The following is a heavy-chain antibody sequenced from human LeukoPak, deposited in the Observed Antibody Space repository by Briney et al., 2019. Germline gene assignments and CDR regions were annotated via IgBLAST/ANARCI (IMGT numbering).Heavy chain of an antibody. V-gene: IGHV3-9*01. Sequence: PGGSLRLSCAASGFTFDDYAMHWVRQAPGKGLEWVSGISWNSGSIGYADSVKGRFTISRDNAKNSLYLQMNSLRAEDTALYYCAKDKYSGWFGDFDYWGQGTLVTVSS. CDR1: GFTFDDYA. CDR3: AKDKYSGWFGDFDY. D-gene: IGHD6-19*01. CDR2: ISWNSGSI. J-gene: IGHJ4*02.